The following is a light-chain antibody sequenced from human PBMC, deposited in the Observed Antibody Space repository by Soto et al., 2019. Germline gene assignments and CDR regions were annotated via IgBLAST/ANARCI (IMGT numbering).Light chain of an antibody. J-gene: IGLJ1*01. CDR2: DVS. Sequence: LTQPAAVSGSPGQSITISCTGTSSDVGGYNYVSWYQQHPGKAPKLMIYDVSNRPSGVSNRFSGSKSGNTASLTISGLQAEDEADYYCSSYTSSSTPVFGTGTKVTVL. CDR1: SSDVGGYNY. CDR3: SSYTSSSTPV. V-gene: IGLV2-14*01.